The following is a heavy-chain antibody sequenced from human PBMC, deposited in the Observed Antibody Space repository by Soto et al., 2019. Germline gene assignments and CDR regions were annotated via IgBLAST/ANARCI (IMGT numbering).Heavy chain of an antibody. D-gene: IGHD1-26*01. CDR3: ARRSGSYYAFDI. Sequence: GGSLRLSCAASGFTFSSYAMHWVRQAPGKGLEWVAVISYDGSNKYYADSVKGRFTISRDNSKNTLYLQMNSLRAEDTAVYYCARRSGSYYAFDIWGQGTMVTVSS. CDR2: ISYDGSNK. V-gene: IGHV3-30-3*01. J-gene: IGHJ3*02. CDR1: GFTFSSYA.